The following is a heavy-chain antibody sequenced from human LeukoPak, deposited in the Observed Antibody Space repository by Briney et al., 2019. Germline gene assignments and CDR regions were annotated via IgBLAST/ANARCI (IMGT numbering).Heavy chain of an antibody. CDR3: ARDPGIYGSGSYRAHYYYYGMDV. J-gene: IGHJ6*04. CDR1: GFTFSSYE. D-gene: IGHD3-10*01. V-gene: IGHV3-48*03. Sequence: GGSLRLSCAASGFTFSSYEMNWVRQAPGEGLEWVSYISSSGSTIYYADSVKGRFTISRDNAKDSLYLQMNSLRAEDTAVYYCARDPGIYGSGSYRAHYYYYGMDVWGKGTTVTVSS. CDR2: ISSSGSTI.